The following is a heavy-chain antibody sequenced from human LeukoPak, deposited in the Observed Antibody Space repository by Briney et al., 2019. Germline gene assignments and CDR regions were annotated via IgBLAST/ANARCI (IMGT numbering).Heavy chain of an antibody. D-gene: IGHD1-26*01. J-gene: IGHJ4*02. Sequence: SGGSLRLSCAASGFTFSSYAMSWVRQAPGKGLEWVSAISGSGGSTYYADSVKGRFTISRDNSKNTLHLQMDSLRAEDSAVYYCAKDPGRVGASPFDYWGQGTLVTVAS. CDR3: AKDPGRVGASPFDY. V-gene: IGHV3-23*01. CDR2: ISGSGGST. CDR1: GFTFSSYA.